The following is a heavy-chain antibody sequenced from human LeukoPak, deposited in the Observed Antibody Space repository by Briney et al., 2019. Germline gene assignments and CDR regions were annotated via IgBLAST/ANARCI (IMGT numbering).Heavy chain of an antibody. D-gene: IGHD4-17*01. CDR1: GFTFSGYW. J-gene: IGHJ5*02. CDR2: IKEDGSEK. Sequence: GGSLRLSXAASGFTFSGYWMSWVRQAPGKGLECVANIKEDGSEKYYVDSVKGRFTISRDNAENSLFLQMNSLRAEDTAVYYCGRGHYGDYAWGQRTLVTVSS. CDR3: GRGHYGDYA. V-gene: IGHV3-7*01.